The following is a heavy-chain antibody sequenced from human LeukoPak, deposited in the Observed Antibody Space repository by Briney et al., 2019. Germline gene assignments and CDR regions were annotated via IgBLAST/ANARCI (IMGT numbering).Heavy chain of an antibody. V-gene: IGHV4-31*03. J-gene: IGHJ4*02. CDR3: AADRGYCSGGSCYQGNYFDY. Sequence: SQTLSLTCTVSGGSISSGGYYWSWIRRHPGKGLEWIGYIYYSGSTYYNPSLKSRVTISVDTSKNQFSLKLSSVTAADTAVYYCAADRGYCSGGSCYQGNYFDYWGQGTLVTVSS. CDR1: GGSISSGGYY. D-gene: IGHD2-15*01. CDR2: IYYSGST.